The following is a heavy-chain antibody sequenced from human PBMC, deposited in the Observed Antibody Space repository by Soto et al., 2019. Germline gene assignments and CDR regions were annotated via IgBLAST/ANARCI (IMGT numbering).Heavy chain of an antibody. CDR3: VRGYYYGSGSLHWFDP. CDR1: GGSINNGHFY. V-gene: IGHV4-30-4*01. J-gene: IGHJ5*02. D-gene: IGHD3-10*01. Sequence: LQLQESGPGLVKPSQTLSLTCTVSGGSINNGHFYWGWIRQPPGKGLEWIGYVYFTGTTYLNPSLNIRINMSFDTSKNQFSLKLSSVTAADTAVYYCVRGYYYGSGSLHWFDPWGQGTLVTVSS. CDR2: VYFTGTT.